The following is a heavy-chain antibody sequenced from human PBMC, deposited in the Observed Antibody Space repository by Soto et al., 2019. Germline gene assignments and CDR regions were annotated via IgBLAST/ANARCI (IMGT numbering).Heavy chain of an antibody. CDR1: GFTFSSYW. Sequence: GGSLRLSCAASGFTFSSYWMHWVRQAPGKGLVWVSRINSDGSSTSYADSVKGRFTISRDNAKNTLYLQMNSLRAEDTAVYYCAPDPRHGLSDYYYYYYMDVWGKGTTVTVSS. CDR2: INSDGSST. J-gene: IGHJ6*03. CDR3: APDPRHGLSDYYYYYYMDV. V-gene: IGHV3-74*01. D-gene: IGHD3-16*02.